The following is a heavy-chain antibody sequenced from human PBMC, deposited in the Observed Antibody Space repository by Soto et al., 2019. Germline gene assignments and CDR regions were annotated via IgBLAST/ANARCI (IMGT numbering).Heavy chain of an antibody. CDR2: ISYDGSNK. D-gene: IGHD2-2*01. J-gene: IGHJ4*02. CDR3: AKDRIEGCGTSCYVYYFDY. CDR1: GFTFSSYG. Sequence: HPGGSLRLSCAASGFTFSSYGMHWVRQAPGKGLEWVAVISYDGSNKYYADSVKGRFTIFRDNSKNTLYLQMNSLRAEDTAVYYCAKDRIEGCGTSCYVYYFDYWGQGTLVTVSS. V-gene: IGHV3-30*18.